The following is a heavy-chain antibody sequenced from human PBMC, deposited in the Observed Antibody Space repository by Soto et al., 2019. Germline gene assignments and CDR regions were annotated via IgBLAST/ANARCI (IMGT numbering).Heavy chain of an antibody. Sequence: ASVKVSCKASGGTFSSYAISWVRQAPGQGLEWMGGIIPIFGTANYAQKIQGRVTITADESTSTAYKELSSLRSEATAVYYCVRVSRYCRGGSCYFLPGIDYWGQGTLVTVSS. CDR2: IIPIFGTA. CDR3: VRVSRYCRGGSCYFLPGIDY. V-gene: IGHV1-69*13. J-gene: IGHJ4*02. CDR1: GGTFSSYA. D-gene: IGHD2-15*01.